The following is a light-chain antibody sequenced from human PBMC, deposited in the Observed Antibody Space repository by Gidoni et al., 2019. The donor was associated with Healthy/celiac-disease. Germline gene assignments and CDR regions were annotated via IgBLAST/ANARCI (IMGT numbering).Light chain of an antibody. CDR3: CSYAGSSTSVV. Sequence: QSALTQPASESGSPGQSVTISCPGTSSDVGSYNLVSWYQQHPGKAPKLMIYEGSKRPSGVSNRFSGSKSGNTASLTISGLQAEDEADYYCCSYAGSSTSVVFGGGTKLTVL. CDR1: SSDVGSYNL. CDR2: EGS. J-gene: IGLJ2*01. V-gene: IGLV2-23*01.